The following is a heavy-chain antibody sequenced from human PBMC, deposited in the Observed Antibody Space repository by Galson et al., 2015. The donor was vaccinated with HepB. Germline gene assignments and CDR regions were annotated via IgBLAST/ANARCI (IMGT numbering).Heavy chain of an antibody. CDR2: IWYDGSNK. D-gene: IGHD1-7*01. CDR3: ARLPITGTTNYYYGMDV. Sequence: SLRLSCAASGFTFSSYGMHWVRQAPGKGLEWVAVIWYDGSNKYYADSMKGRFTISRDNSKNTLYLQINSLRAEDTAVYYCARLPITGTTNYYYGMDVWGQGTTVTVSS. V-gene: IGHV3-33*01. CDR1: GFTFSSYG. J-gene: IGHJ6*02.